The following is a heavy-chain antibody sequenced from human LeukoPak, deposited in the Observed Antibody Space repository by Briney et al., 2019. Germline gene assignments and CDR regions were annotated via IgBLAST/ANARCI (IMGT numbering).Heavy chain of an antibody. CDR2: IKSKTDGGTT. Sequence: GGSLRLSCAASGFTFSNAWMSWVRQAPGKGLEWVGRIKSKTDGGTTDYAAPVKGRFTISRDDSKNTLYLQMNSLKTEDTAVYYCTTKYYYDSSGYYLFDYWGQGTLVTVSS. V-gene: IGHV3-15*01. CDR3: TTKYYYDSSGYYLFDY. D-gene: IGHD3-22*01. J-gene: IGHJ4*02. CDR1: GFTFSNAW.